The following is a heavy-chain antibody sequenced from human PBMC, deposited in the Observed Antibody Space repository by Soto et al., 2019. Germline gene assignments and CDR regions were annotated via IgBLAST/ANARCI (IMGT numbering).Heavy chain of an antibody. CDR1: GTALNSGNYY. CDR3: ARLRIATNNYKWFDP. V-gene: IGHV4-31*03. D-gene: IGHD2-21*01. J-gene: IGHJ5*02. Sequence: SETLSLTCSVSGTALNSGNYYWSWIRQVPGKGLEWIGHIYVTGAVDYNPSLRDRITISQDTSERQFSLNLRLVTAADTAVYYCARLRIATNNYKWFDPWGQGTLVTVSS. CDR2: IYVTGAV.